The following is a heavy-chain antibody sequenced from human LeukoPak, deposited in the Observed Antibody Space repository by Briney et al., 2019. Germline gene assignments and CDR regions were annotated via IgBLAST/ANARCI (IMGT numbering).Heavy chain of an antibody. CDR1: GFTFSRYW. V-gene: IGHV3-7*01. CDR3: GVDF. D-gene: IGHD3/OR15-3a*01. Sequence: GGSLRLSCAASGFTFSRYWMSWVRQAPGKGLEWVANIKEDGSEKYYVDSVKGRFTISRDNAKNSLYLQMNSLRAEDTAVYYCGVDFWGQGTLVTVYS. J-gene: IGHJ4*02. CDR2: IKEDGSEK.